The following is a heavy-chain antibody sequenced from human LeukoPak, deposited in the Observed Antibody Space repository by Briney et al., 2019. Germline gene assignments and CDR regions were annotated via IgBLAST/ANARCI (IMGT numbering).Heavy chain of an antibody. Sequence: GGSLTLSCAASGFTFRDYILDWVRQAPGNGLEWVGRLRRGTNSYTTEYAASVKGRFIISRDDSKNSVYLHMNSLKTEDTAVYHCTRDGGEGGNSAFDIWGQGTMVTVSS. CDR1: GFTFRDYI. V-gene: IGHV3-72*01. CDR3: TRDGGEGGNSAFDI. D-gene: IGHD3-16*01. CDR2: LRRGTNSYTT. J-gene: IGHJ3*02.